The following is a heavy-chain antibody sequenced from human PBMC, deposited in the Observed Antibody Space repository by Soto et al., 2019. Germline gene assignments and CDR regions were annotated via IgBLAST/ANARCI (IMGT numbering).Heavy chain of an antibody. J-gene: IGHJ3*02. CDR1: GYTFTSYG. CDR3: AREAVTCYPSRDAFDI. V-gene: IGHV1-18*01. Sequence: ASVKVSCKASGYTFTSYGISWVRQAPGHGLEWMGWINAYNGHTEYAQKLQGRVTMTTDTSTSTAYMELRSLRSDDTAVYYCAREAVTCYPSRDAFDIWGQGTMVTVS. D-gene: IGHD2-15*01. CDR2: INAYNGHT.